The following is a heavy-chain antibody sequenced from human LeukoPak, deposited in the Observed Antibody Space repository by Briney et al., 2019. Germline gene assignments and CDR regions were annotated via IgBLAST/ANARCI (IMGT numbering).Heavy chain of an antibody. CDR3: ARVRESATGYVDY. Sequence: GGSLRLSCAASGFTFSSYSMNWVRQAPGKGLEWVSSISSSSSYIYYADSVKGRFTISRDNAKNSLYLQMNSLRAEDTAVYYCARVRESATGYVDYWGQGTLVTVSS. CDR2: ISSSSSYI. D-gene: IGHD3-9*01. V-gene: IGHV3-21*01. CDR1: GFTFSSYS. J-gene: IGHJ4*02.